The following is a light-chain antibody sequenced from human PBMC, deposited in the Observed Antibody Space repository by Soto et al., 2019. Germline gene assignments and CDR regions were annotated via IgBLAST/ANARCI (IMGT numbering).Light chain of an antibody. Sequence: QSALTQPASVSGSPGQSITISCTGTSSDVGNYNLVSWYQQHPGKAPKLMIYEGTNRPSGVSNRFSGSKSGNTASLTIPGLQAEDEAHYYCSSYAGRVVFGGGTKVTVL. CDR2: EGT. CDR3: SSYAGRVV. CDR1: SSDVGNYNL. V-gene: IGLV2-23*01. J-gene: IGLJ2*01.